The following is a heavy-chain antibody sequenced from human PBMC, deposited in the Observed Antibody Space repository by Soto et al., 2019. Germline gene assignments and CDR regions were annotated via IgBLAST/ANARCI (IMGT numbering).Heavy chain of an antibody. CDR1: GGSISSSSYY. V-gene: IGHV4-39*07. CDR2: IYYSGST. D-gene: IGHD3-3*01. J-gene: IGHJ4*02. CDR3: ARESRLRFLEWLSEPGARTIHYFDY. Sequence: SETLSLTCTVSGGSISSSSYYWGWIRQPPGKGLEWIGSIYYSGSTYYNPSLKSRVTISVDTSKNQFSLKLSSVTAADTAVYYCARESRLRFLEWLSEPGARTIHYFDYWGQGTLVTVSS.